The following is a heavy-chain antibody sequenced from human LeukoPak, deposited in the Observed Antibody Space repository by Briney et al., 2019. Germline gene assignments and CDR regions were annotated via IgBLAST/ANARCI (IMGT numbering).Heavy chain of an antibody. V-gene: IGHV4-39*07. J-gene: IGHJ5*02. D-gene: IGHD6-13*01. CDR2: IYYSGST. CDR1: GDSISSSSYY. Sequence: SETLSLTCTVSGDSISSSSYYWGWIRQPPGKGLEWIGSIYYSGSTYYNPSLKSRVTISVDTSKNQFSLKLSSVTAADTAVYYCARQRSSSWYLQYNWFDPWGQGTLVTVSS. CDR3: ARQRSSSWYLQYNWFDP.